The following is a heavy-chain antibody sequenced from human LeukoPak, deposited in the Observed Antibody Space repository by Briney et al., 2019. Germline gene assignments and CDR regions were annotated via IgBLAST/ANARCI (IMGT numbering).Heavy chain of an antibody. D-gene: IGHD6-13*01. J-gene: IGHJ4*02. Sequence: GGALRLSCAASGFTFSSYEMNWVRQAPGKGLEWVSYISSSCSTIYYADSVKGRFTISRDNAKNSLYLQMNSLRAEETAVYYCARAHRRIAAAGYYFDYWGQGTLVTVSS. CDR3: ARAHRRIAAAGYYFDY. CDR2: ISSSCSTI. CDR1: GFTFSSYE. V-gene: IGHV3-48*03.